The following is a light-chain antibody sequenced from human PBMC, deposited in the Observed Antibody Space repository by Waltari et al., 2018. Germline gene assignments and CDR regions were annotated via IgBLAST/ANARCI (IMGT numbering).Light chain of an antibody. CDR2: DAT. V-gene: IGKV1-33*01. CDR3: QQYDNLAS. CDR1: QAISNH. J-gene: IGKJ4*01. Sequence: DIQMTQSPSSLSASVGDRFTITCQASQAISNHLNWYQHKPGKAPELLIFDATNLETGVPSRFRGSGSGTDFTLTIPSLQPEDFATYYCQQYDNLASFGGGTKVEIK.